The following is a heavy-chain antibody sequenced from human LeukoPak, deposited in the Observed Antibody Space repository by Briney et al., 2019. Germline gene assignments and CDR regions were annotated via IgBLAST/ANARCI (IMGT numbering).Heavy chain of an antibody. CDR1: GFTFSSYA. Sequence: GGSLRLSCAASGFTFSSYAMTWVRQAPGKGLEWVSAISGSGGSTYYADSVKGRFTISRDNSKNTLYLQMNSLRAEDTAVYYCAKKKGSPLTTHGMDVWGQGTTVTVSS. CDR2: ISGSGGST. CDR3: AKKKGSPLTTHGMDV. D-gene: IGHD1-1*01. V-gene: IGHV3-23*01. J-gene: IGHJ6*02.